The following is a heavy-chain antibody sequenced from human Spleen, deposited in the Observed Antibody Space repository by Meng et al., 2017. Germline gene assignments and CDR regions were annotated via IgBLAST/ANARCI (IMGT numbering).Heavy chain of an antibody. J-gene: IGHJ5*02. CDR1: GGSISSYY. D-gene: IGHD3-3*01. CDR2: IYYSGST. CDR3: ARADLFYNWFDP. Sequence: SETLSLTCTVSGGSISSYYWSWIRQPPGKGLEWIGYIYYSGSTNYNPSLKSRVTISVDTSKNQFSLKLSSVTAADTAVYYCARADLFYNWFDPWGQGTLVTVSS. V-gene: IGHV4-59*12.